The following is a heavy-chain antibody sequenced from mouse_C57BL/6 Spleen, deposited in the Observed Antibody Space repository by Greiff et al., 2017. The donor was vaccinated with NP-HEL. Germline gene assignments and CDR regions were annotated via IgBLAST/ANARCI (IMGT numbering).Heavy chain of an antibody. CDR3: ARGPGAMDD. V-gene: IGHV1-59*01. CDR2: IDPSDSYT. J-gene: IGHJ4*01. CDR1: GYTFTSYW. Sequence: QVQLQQPGAELVRPGTSVKLSCKASGYTFTSYWMHWVKQRPGQGLEWIGVIDPSDSYTNYNQKFKGKATLTVDTSSSTAYMQLSSLTSEDSAVYYCARGPGAMDDWGQGTAVTVSS.